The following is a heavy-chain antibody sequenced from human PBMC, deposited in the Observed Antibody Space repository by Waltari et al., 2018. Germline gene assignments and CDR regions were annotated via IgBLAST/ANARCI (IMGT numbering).Heavy chain of an antibody. CDR2: IWYDGSNK. J-gene: IGHJ4*02. V-gene: IGHV3-33*01. D-gene: IGHD6-13*01. CDR1: GFPLSCSG. Sequence: QLQLVESGGGVVQPGRSLRLSCAASGFPLSCSGMLWVRQSPGKGLGWVAVIWYDGSNKYYADSVKGRFTISRDNSKNTLYLQMNSLRAEDTAVYYCARALLIAAAGQFGYWGQGTLVTVSS. CDR3: ARALLIAAAGQFGY.